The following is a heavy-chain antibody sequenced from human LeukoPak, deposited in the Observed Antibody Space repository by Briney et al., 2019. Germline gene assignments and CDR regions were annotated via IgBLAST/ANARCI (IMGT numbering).Heavy chain of an antibody. J-gene: IGHJ3*02. Sequence: SETLSLTCTVSGGSISSYYWSWIRLPPGKGLEWIGFIYYSGSTNYNPSLKSRVTISVDTSKNQFSLKLNSVTAADTAVYYCARLERRQGDAFDIWGQGTMVTVSS. CDR2: IYYSGST. CDR1: GGSISSYY. V-gene: IGHV4-59*08. D-gene: IGHD6-25*01. CDR3: ARLERRQGDAFDI.